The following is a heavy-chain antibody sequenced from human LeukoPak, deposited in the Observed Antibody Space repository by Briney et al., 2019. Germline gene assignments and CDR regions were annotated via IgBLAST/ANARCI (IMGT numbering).Heavy chain of an antibody. J-gene: IGHJ4*02. V-gene: IGHV4-4*07. D-gene: IGHD1-26*01. CDR1: GGSISSYY. Sequence: SETLSPTCTVSGGSISSYYWSWIRHPAGKGLEWIGRIYTSGSTNYNASLKSRVSMSVDTSKNQFSLKLSSVTAADTAVFYCARENSGSYREFDYWGQGTLVTVSS. CDR2: IYTSGST. CDR3: ARENSGSYREFDY.